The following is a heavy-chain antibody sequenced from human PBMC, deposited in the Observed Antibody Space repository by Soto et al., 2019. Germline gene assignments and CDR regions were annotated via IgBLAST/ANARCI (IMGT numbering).Heavy chain of an antibody. J-gene: IGHJ4*02. D-gene: IGHD6-6*01. CDR1: GFTFSSYA. Sequence: GGSLRLSCAASGFTFSSYAMSWVRQAPGKGLEWVSAISGSGGSTYYADSVKGRFTISRDNSKNTLYLQMNSLRAEDKAVYYCAKDRRDSSASHYFDYWGQGTLVTVSS. V-gene: IGHV3-23*01. CDR2: ISGSGGST. CDR3: AKDRRDSSASHYFDY.